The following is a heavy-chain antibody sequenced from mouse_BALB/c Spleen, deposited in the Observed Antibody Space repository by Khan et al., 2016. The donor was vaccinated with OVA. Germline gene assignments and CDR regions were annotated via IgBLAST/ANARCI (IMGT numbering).Heavy chain of an antibody. Sequence: VQLKESGGGLVKPGGSLKLSCAASGFAFSSYDMSWVRQTPEKRLEWVATISSGGSYTYYPASVKGRFTISRDNARNTLYLQMSSLRSEDTALYYCARHMVYGNYAMDYWGQGTSVTVSS. J-gene: IGHJ4*01. V-gene: IGHV5-9*02. CDR1: GFAFSSYD. CDR2: ISSGGSYT. CDR3: ARHMVYGNYAMDY. D-gene: IGHD2-1*01.